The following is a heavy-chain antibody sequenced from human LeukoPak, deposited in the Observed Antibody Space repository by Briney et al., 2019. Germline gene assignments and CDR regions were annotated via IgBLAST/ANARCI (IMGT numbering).Heavy chain of an antibody. D-gene: IGHD3-16*02. J-gene: IGHJ4*02. V-gene: IGHV4-4*07. CDR2: IYTSGST. Sequence: SETLSLTCTVSGGSISSYYWSWIRQPAGKGLEWIGRIYTSGSTNYNPSLKSRVTMSVDTSKNQFSLKLSSVTAADTAVYYCARILYDYVCGSYRYYFDYWGQGTLVTVSS. CDR3: ARILYDYVCGSYRYYFDY. CDR1: GGSISSYY.